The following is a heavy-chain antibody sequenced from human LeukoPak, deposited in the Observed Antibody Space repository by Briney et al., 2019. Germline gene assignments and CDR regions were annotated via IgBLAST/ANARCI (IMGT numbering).Heavy chain of an antibody. CDR1: GYIFTSYW. CDR2: IYPGDSDT. J-gene: IGHJ4*02. D-gene: IGHD5-18*01. CDR3: ARPDTAGSIDY. Sequence: GESLMISCNGSGYIFTSYWIGCVRHLAGKGLEWMGTIYPGDSDTTYNPSSQSQVTISADKSISTVYLQWRSLKASDTDMYYWARPDTAGSIDYWGQGTLVTVSS. V-gene: IGHV5-51*01.